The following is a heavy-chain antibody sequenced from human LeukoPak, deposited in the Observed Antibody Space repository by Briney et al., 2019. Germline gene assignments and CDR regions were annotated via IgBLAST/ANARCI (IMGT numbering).Heavy chain of an antibody. CDR1: GFTFSSYE. CDR3: ARVRWLVLFDY. J-gene: IGHJ4*02. D-gene: IGHD6-19*01. Sequence: GGSLRLSCAASGFTFSSYEMNWVRQAPGKGLEWVANIKQDGSEKYYVDSVKGRFTISRDNAKNSLYLQMNSLRAEDTAVYYCARVRWLVLFDYWGQGTLVTVSS. CDR2: IKQDGSEK. V-gene: IGHV3-7*01.